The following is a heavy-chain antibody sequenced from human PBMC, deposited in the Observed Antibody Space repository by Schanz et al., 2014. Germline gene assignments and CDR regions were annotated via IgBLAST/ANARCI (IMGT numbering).Heavy chain of an antibody. CDR3: AKDLLYGAPMPLNHLDY. J-gene: IGHJ4*02. Sequence: EVQLLKSGGGLVQPGESLRVSCAASGFTFNSYAMSWVRQAPGRGLEWVSGISGSGGTTHYADSVEGRFTISRVNSKNTLYLRMKGLRAEDTAVYYCAKDLLYGAPMPLNHLDYWGQGTLXTVSS. CDR1: GFTFNSYA. D-gene: IGHD2-2*01. V-gene: IGHV3-23*01. CDR2: ISGSGGTT.